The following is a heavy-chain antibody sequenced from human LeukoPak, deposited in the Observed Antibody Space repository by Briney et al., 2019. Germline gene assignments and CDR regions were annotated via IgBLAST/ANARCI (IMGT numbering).Heavy chain of an antibody. J-gene: IGHJ4*02. V-gene: IGHV3-11*04. CDR1: GFIFSDFY. D-gene: IGHD2-8*02. CDR2: ISNIDDTM. CDR3: ARVVTGESGAYHFFDX. Sequence: GGSLRLSCAASGFIFSDFYMSWIRQAPGKGLEWVSHISNIDDTMHYADSVKGRFSISRDNAKNSLYLQMDSLRGEDTAVYYCARVVTGESGAYHFFDXXXQXAXXTVSS.